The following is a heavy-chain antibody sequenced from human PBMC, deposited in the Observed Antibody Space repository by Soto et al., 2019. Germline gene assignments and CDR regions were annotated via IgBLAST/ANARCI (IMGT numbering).Heavy chain of an antibody. J-gene: IGHJ6*02. CDR1: GGTFSSYA. CDR2: IIPIFGTA. V-gene: IGHV1-69*12. D-gene: IGHD6-6*01. CDR3: GVFGSGNYYYGMDV. Sequence: QVQLVQSGAEVKKPGSSVKVSCKASGGTFSSYAISWVRQAPGQGLEWMGGIIPIFGTANYAQKFQGRVTITADEATSTAYMELSSLRSEDTAVYYCGVFGSGNYYYGMDVWGQGDTVTVSS.